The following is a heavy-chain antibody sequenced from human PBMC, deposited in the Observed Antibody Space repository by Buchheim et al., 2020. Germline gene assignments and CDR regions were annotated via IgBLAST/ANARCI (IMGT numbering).Heavy chain of an antibody. D-gene: IGHD3-3*01. V-gene: IGHV3-23*01. CDR2: IGNSGGAT. CDR3: AKGLRLVDV. J-gene: IGHJ6*02. Sequence: EVQLLESGGGLVQPGGSLRLSCAASGFTFSNYAMRWVRQAPGKGLEWVSTIGNSGGATYYADSVKGRFTISRDNSKATLYLQMNSVRAEDTAVYYCAKGLRLVDVWGQGTT. CDR1: GFTFSNYA.